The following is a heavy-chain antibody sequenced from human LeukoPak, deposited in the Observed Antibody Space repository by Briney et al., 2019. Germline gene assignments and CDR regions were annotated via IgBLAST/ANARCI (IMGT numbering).Heavy chain of an antibody. D-gene: IGHD3-22*01. CDR3: ARLADYDSSGYLSY. CDR2: INPSGGSA. Sequence: ASVKVSCKASGYTITGYYMHWVRQAPGQGLEWMGIINPSGGSARYAQKFQGRVTRTRDTSTSTVYMEVSSLRTEDTAVYYCARLADYDSSGYLSYWGQGTLVTVSS. CDR1: GYTITGYY. V-gene: IGHV1-46*01. J-gene: IGHJ4*02.